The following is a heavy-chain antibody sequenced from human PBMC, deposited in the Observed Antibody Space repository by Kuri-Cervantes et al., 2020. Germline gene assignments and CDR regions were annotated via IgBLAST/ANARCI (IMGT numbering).Heavy chain of an antibody. CDR1: GFTFSSHW. D-gene: IGHD3-10*01. V-gene: IGHV3-7*03. CDR3: AKDLGISGFGNNYFDY. Sequence: GGSLRLSCAASGFTFSSHWMSWVRQAPGKGLEWLANIKPDGSDKYYVDSVEGRFTISRDNAENSLFLQMNSLRAEDTALYYCAKDLGISGFGNNYFDYWGQGTLVTVSS. CDR2: IKPDGSDK. J-gene: IGHJ4*02.